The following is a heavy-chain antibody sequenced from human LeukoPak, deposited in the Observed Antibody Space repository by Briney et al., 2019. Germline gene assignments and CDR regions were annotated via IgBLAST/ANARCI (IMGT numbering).Heavy chain of an antibody. CDR3: ASKSSSSWDYYYGMDV. V-gene: IGHV1-2*02. CDR1: GYTFTGYY. Sequence: ASVTVSCKASGYTFTGYYMHWVRQAPGQGLEWMGWINPNSGGTNYAQKFQGRVTMTRDTSISTAYMELSRLRSDDTAVYYCASKSSSSWDYYYGMDVWGQGTTVTVSS. J-gene: IGHJ6*02. CDR2: INPNSGGT. D-gene: IGHD6-6*01.